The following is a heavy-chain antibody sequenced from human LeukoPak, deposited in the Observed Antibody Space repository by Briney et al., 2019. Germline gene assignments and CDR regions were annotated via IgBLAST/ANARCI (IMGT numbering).Heavy chain of an antibody. V-gene: IGHV3-30*02. CDR2: IRYDGNNK. J-gene: IGHJ4*02. CDR1: GLTFSSYG. Sequence: SGGSLRLSCAASGLTFSSYGMHWVRQAPGKGLEWVAFIRYDGNNKYYADSVKGRFTISRDNAKNTLYLQMNSLRAEDTAVYYCAKDESGGYYWGILDYWGQGTLVTVSS. CDR3: AKDESGGYYWGILDY. D-gene: IGHD1-26*01.